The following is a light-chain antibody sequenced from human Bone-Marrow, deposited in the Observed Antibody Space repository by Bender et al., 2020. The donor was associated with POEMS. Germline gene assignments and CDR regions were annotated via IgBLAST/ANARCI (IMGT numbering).Light chain of an antibody. Sequence: QSALTQPRSVSGSPGQSVTISCTGSSSDVGNYNFVAWYQQHPDEAPKVMIYDVSNRPSGVSSRFSGSKSGNTAFLTISGLQADDEADYYCYSYTDRHTYVFGTGTKVTVL. J-gene: IGLJ1*01. CDR3: YSYTDRHTYV. CDR2: DVS. V-gene: IGLV2-11*01. CDR1: SSDVGNYNF.